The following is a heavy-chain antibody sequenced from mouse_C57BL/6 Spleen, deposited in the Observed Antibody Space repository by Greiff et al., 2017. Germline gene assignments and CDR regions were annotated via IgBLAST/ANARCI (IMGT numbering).Heavy chain of an antibody. V-gene: IGHV1-82*01. CDR3: ARDGSYAMDY. Sequence: QVQLQQSGPELVKPGASVKISCKASGYAFSSSWMNWVKQRPGKGLEWIGRIYPGDGDTNYNGKFKGKATLTADKSSSTAYMQLSRLSSEDSAVYFCARDGSYAMDYWGQGTSVTVSS. CDR2: IYPGDGDT. CDR1: GYAFSSSW. J-gene: IGHJ4*01.